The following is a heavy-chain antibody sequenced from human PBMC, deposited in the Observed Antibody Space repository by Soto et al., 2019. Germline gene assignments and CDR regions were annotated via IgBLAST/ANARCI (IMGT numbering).Heavy chain of an antibody. J-gene: IGHJ5*02. CDR1: GYTFTSYG. Sequence: ASVKVSCKASGYTFTSYGISWVRQAPGQGLEWMGWISAYNGNTNYAQKLQGRVTMTTDTSTSTAYMELRSLRSDDTAVYYCAGDLGVRVRGVCPMEPWGQGTLVTVSS. CDR2: ISAYNGNT. CDR3: AGDLGVRVRGVCPMEP. D-gene: IGHD3-10*01. V-gene: IGHV1-18*01.